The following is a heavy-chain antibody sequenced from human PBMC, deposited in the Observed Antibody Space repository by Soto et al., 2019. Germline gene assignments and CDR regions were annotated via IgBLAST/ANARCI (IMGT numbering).Heavy chain of an antibody. D-gene: IGHD4-17*01. CDR2: INPYTGNP. Sequence: QIHLVQSGPEVRKPGASVKLSCKTSGYTFITYGLTWVRQAPGEGLEWMGWINPYTGNPACAEKFQDRITVTTDTSTDTAYMELEDLDSDDTAVYYCAKNAVSGDYASHLDYWGQGTLVAVST. CDR3: AKNAVSGDYASHLDY. V-gene: IGHV1-18*01. CDR1: GYTFITYG. J-gene: IGHJ4*02.